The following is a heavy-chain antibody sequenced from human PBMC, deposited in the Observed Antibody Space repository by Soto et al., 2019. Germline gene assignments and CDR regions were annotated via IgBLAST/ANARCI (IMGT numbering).Heavy chain of an antibody. CDR1: GYTFTSYD. D-gene: IGHD6-13*01. CDR2: MNPNSGNT. J-gene: IGHJ5*02. Sequence: ASVKVSCKASGYTFTSYDINWVRQATGQGLEWMGWMNPNSGNTGYAQKFQGRVTMTRNTSISTAYMELSSLGSEDTAVSYCARVYGIAAAGTDWFDPWGQGTLVTVSS. CDR3: ARVYGIAAAGTDWFDP. V-gene: IGHV1-8*01.